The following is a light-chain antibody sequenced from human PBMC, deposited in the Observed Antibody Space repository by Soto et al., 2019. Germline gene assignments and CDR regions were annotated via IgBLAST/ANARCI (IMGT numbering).Light chain of an antibody. CDR3: QQYDSWPLT. Sequence: EIVMTQSPATLSVSPGERATLSCRASQSISGNLAWYQQKPGQAPRLLIYGASTRATGIPARFSGSGSGTEFPLNISGLESEDVAVYFWQQYDSWPLTCGGGPKVEIK. CDR2: GAS. CDR1: QSISGN. J-gene: IGKJ4*02. V-gene: IGKV3-15*01.